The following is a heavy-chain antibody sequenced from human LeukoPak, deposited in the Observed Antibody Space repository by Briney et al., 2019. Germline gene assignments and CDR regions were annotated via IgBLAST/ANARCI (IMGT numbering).Heavy chain of an antibody. J-gene: IGHJ4*02. CDR2: ISAYNGNT. V-gene: IGHV1-18*01. D-gene: IGHD6-13*01. CDR3: ARLIHRGYSSSWYVDY. CDR1: GYTYSTYG. Sequence: ASVKVSCKASGYTYSTYGISWVRQAPGQGLEWMGWISAYNGNTNYAQKLQGRVTMTTDTSTSTAYMELRSLRSDDTAVYYCARLIHRGYSSSWYVDYWGQGTLVTVSS.